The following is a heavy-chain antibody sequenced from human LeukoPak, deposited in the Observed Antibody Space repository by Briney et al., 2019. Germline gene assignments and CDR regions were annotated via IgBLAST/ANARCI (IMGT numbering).Heavy chain of an antibody. CDR2: INEDGTRK. CDR1: GFTFGTCW. Sequence: GGSLRLSCAASGFTFGTCWMSWVRQAPGKGLQWVANINEDGTRKYYLDSVRGRFIISRDNTEDSLYLQINSLRAEDTAVDYCARFARMDVWGRGTTVIVSS. V-gene: IGHV3-7*03. CDR3: ARFARMDV. J-gene: IGHJ6*02.